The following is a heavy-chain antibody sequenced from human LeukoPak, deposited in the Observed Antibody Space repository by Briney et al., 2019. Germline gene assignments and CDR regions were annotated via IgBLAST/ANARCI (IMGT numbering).Heavy chain of an antibody. CDR3: ARDRATNWFDP. CDR2: INHSGNT. CDR1: GFSISNGYY. V-gene: IGHV4-38-2*02. J-gene: IGHJ5*02. Sequence: SGTLSLTCTVSGFSISNGYYWGWIRQPPGKGLEWIGRINHSGNTYYNPSLKSRLTISLDTSKNQFSQKLASVTAADTAVYYCARDRATNWFDPWGQGTLVTVSS.